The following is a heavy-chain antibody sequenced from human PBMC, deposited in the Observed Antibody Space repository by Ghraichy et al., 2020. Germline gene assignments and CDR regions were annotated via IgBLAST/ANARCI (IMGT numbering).Heavy chain of an antibody. Sequence: NISCKASGGTFSSYAISWVRQAPGQGLEWMGGIIPIFGTANYAQKFQGRVTITADESTSTAYMELSSLRSEDTAVYYCASRRSQGYYDSSGYLSYWGQGTLVTVSS. J-gene: IGHJ4*02. CDR2: IIPIFGTA. D-gene: IGHD3-22*01. V-gene: IGHV1-69*01. CDR1: GGTFSSYA. CDR3: ASRRSQGYYDSSGYLSY.